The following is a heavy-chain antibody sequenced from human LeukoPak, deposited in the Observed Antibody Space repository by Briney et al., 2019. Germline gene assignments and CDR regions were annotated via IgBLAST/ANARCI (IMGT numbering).Heavy chain of an antibody. J-gene: IGHJ6*02. CDR3: ARDTYDFWSGYPEGMDV. D-gene: IGHD3-3*01. CDR2: ISYDGSNK. V-gene: IGHV3-30-3*01. Sequence: GRSLRLSCAASGFTFSSYAMHWVRQAPGKGLEWVAVISYDGSNKYYADSVKGRFTISRDNSKNTLYLQMNSLRAEDTAVYYCARDTYDFWSGYPEGMDVWGQGTTVTVSS. CDR1: GFTFSSYA.